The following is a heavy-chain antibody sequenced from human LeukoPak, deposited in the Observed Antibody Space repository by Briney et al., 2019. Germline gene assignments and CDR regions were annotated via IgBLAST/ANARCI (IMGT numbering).Heavy chain of an antibody. CDR2: ISGSGGST. CDR3: AKVELGLKDYYDFWSGLPGVFDY. V-gene: IGHV3-23*01. Sequence: GGSLRLSCAASGFTFSSYAMSWVRQAPGKGLEWVSAISGSGGSTYYADSVKGRFTISRDNSKNTLYLQMNSLRAEDTAVYYCAKVELGLKDYYDFWSGLPGVFDYWGQGTLVTVSS. J-gene: IGHJ4*02. D-gene: IGHD3-3*01. CDR1: GFTFSSYA.